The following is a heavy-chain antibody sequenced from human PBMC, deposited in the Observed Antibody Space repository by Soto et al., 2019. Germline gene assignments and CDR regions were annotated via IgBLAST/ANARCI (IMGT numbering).Heavy chain of an antibody. J-gene: IGHJ4*02. V-gene: IGHV4-39*01. CDR1: GGSISSSSYY. D-gene: IGHD6-13*01. Sequence: SETLSLTCTVSGGSISSSSYYWGWIRQPPGKGLEWIGSIYYSGSTNYNPSLKSRVTISVDTSKNQFSLKLSSVTAADTAVYYCARISSSWSLGAFDYWGQGTLVTVSS. CDR2: IYYSGST. CDR3: ARISSSWSLGAFDY.